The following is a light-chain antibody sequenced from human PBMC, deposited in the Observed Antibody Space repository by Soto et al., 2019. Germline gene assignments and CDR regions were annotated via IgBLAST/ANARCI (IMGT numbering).Light chain of an antibody. J-gene: IGLJ2*01. CDR1: SSDVGGYKY. CDR2: EVS. V-gene: IGLV2-14*01. Sequence: QSALTQPASVSESPGQSITISCTGTSSDVGGYKYVSWYQQHPGKAPKLMIYEVSNRPSGVSNRFSGSKSGNTASLTISGLQAEDEADYYCSSYTSSSTVVFGGGTKLTVL. CDR3: SSYTSSSTVV.